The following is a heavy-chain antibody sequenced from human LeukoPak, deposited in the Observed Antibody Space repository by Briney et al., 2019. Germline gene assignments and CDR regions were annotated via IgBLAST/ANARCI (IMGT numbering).Heavy chain of an antibody. Sequence: PGGSLRLSCTASGFKFDDYGMTWVRQAPGKGLEWVSDINWNGDSRGYAHSVRGRFTIYRDNSKNSLYLQMNSLRAKDTAVYYCARGPMVRGPYYWGQGTLVTVSS. CDR1: GFKFDDYG. CDR2: INWNGDSR. J-gene: IGHJ4*02. D-gene: IGHD3-10*01. V-gene: IGHV3-20*04. CDR3: ARGPMVRGPYY.